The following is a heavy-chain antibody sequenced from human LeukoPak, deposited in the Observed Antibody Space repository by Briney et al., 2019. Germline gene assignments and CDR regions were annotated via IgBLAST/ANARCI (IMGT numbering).Heavy chain of an antibody. V-gene: IGHV4-34*01. CDR1: GGGSFTDYS. D-gene: IGHD6-13*01. CDR2: ITHVGIL. J-gene: IGHJ4*02. CDR3: ARGRGEAAGLDH. Sequence: PSETLSLTCAVSGGGSFTDYSWNWIRQSPGKGLEWVGEITHVGILNYNPSLKGRVAISVDTSKKQVSLKLDSMTAADTAMYYCARGRGEAAGLDHSGQGTLVTVSS.